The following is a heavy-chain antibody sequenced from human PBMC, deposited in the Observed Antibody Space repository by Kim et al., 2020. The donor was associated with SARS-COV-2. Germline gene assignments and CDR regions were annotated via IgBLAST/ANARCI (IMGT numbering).Heavy chain of an antibody. CDR2: INHDGSEK. D-gene: IGHD2-21*01. V-gene: IGHV3-7*01. CDR1: GFTFTNYW. J-gene: IGHJ5*02. CDR3: ARVDCALITCQGRDGFDP. Sequence: GGSLRLSCAASGFTFTNYWMTWVRQAPGKGLEWVANINHDGSEKYYLDSVKGRFTISRDNAKNSLDLQMNSLRGEDTAIYYCARVDCALITCQGRDGFDP.